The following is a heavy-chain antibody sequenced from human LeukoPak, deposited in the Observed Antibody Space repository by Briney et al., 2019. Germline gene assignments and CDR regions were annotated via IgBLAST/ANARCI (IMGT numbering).Heavy chain of an antibody. CDR2: IYTSGST. J-gene: IGHJ6*03. V-gene: IGHV4-61*02. D-gene: IGHD3-22*01. CDR1: GGSINSVSYY. CDR3: AREVGGHYDSSGYRHYFMDV. Sequence: SETLSLTCTVSGGSINSVSYYWGWIRQSAGKGLEWIGRIYTSGSTNYNPSLKSRITISVDTSKNQFSLKLSSVTSADTAVYYCAREVGGHYDSSGYRHYFMDVWGKGTTVTVSS.